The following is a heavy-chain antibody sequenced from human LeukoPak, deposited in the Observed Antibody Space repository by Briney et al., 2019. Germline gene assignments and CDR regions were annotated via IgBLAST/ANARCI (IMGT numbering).Heavy chain of an antibody. D-gene: IGHD3-10*01. J-gene: IGHJ6*03. CDR2: MYSSGST. V-gene: IGHV4-39*07. Sequence: SGTLSLTCTVSGGSISNTSYYWGWIRQPPGKGLEWIGCMYSSGSTYYTPSLKSRVTISGDTSKNQFSLKLSSVTAADTAVYYCARGRSSMVRGYYYYYMDVWGKGTTVTISS. CDR1: GGSISNTSYY. CDR3: ARGRSSMVRGYYYYYMDV.